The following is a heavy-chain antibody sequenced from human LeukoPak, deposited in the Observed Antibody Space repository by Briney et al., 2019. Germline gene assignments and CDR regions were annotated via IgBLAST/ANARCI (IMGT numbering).Heavy chain of an antibody. CDR3: ARVVTAMDHFDY. J-gene: IGHJ4*02. V-gene: IGHV1-8*03. Sequence: GASVKVSCKASGYTFTSYDINWVRQATGQGLERMGWMNPNSGNTGYAQKFQGRVTITRNTSISTAYMELSSLGSEDTAVYYCARVVTAMDHFDYWGQGTLVTVSS. CDR1: GYTFTSYD. D-gene: IGHD2-21*02. CDR2: MNPNSGNT.